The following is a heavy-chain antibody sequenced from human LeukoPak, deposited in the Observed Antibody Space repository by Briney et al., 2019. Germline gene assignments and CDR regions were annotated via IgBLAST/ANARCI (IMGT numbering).Heavy chain of an antibody. D-gene: IGHD3-3*01. CDR1: GYSFTSYW. CDR2: IYPGDSDT. J-gene: IGHJ6*03. V-gene: IGHV5-51*01. CDR3: ARHREEWSSVYYYYYYMDV. Sequence: GESLKISCKGSGYSFTSYWNGWVRQMPGKGLEWMGIIYPGDSDTRYSPSFQGQVTISADKSISTAYLQWSSLKASDTAMYYCARHREEWSSVYYYYYYMDVWGKGNTVTVSS.